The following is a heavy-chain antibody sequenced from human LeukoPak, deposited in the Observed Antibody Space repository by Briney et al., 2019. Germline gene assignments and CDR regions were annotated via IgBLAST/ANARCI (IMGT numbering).Heavy chain of an antibody. D-gene: IGHD3-10*01. CDR1: GYTFTGYY. CDR3: ARDEIMVRGVIITPSPD. Sequence: GASVKVSCKASGYTFTGYYMHWVRQAPGQGLEWMGWINPNSGGTNYAQKFQGRVTMTRDTSISTAYVELSRLRSDDTAVYYCARDEIMVRGVIITPSPDWGQGTLVTVSS. J-gene: IGHJ4*02. V-gene: IGHV1-2*02. CDR2: INPNSGGT.